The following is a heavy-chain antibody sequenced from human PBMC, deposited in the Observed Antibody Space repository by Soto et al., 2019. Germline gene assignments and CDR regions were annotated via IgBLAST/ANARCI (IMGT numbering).Heavy chain of an antibody. CDR2: INPETGGT. D-gene: IGHD2-2*01. Sequence: QVQLVQSGSDVKTPGASVRVSCKASGYTFTGYYVHWVREAPGQGLEWMGWINPETGGTSYAQKFQVRVTLSRYTSMNTACLELSRLRFDDAAVYFCARERYQVISDGMDVWGQGTTVTVSS. CDR1: GYTFTGYY. J-gene: IGHJ6*01. CDR3: ARERYQVISDGMDV. V-gene: IGHV1-2*02.